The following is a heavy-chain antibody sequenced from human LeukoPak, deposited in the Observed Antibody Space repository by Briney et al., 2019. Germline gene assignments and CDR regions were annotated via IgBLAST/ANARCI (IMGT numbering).Heavy chain of an antibody. Sequence: GGSLRLSCAASGFTFSSYSMNWVRQAPGKGLEWVSSISSSRSYIYYADSVKGRFTISRDNAKNSLYLQMNSLRAEDTAVYYCAREGGSYYGPAEYFQHWGQGTLVTVSS. V-gene: IGHV3-21*01. D-gene: IGHD1-26*01. J-gene: IGHJ1*01. CDR3: AREGGSYYGPAEYFQH. CDR1: GFTFSSYS. CDR2: ISSSRSYI.